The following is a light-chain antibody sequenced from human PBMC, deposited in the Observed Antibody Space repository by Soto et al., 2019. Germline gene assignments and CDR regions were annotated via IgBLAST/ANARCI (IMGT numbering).Light chain of an antibody. CDR3: CSYAGSYTVV. CDR2: DVS. V-gene: IGLV2-11*01. J-gene: IGLJ2*01. Sequence: QSALTQPRSVSGSPGQSVTISCTGTSSDVGGYNYVSWYQQHPGKAPKLMIYDVSKRPSGVPDRFSGSTSGNTASLTISGLQAEDAADYYCCSYAGSYTVVFGGGTKVTVL. CDR1: SSDVGGYNY.